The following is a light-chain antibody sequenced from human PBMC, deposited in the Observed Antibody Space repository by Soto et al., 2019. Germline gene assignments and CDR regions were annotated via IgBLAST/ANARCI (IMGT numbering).Light chain of an antibody. J-gene: IGLJ1*01. CDR2: EVN. Sequence: QSVLTQPASVSGSPGQSITISCTGSSSDVGAYNYVAWFQQHPGKAPKLMIYEVNNRPSGVSSRFSGSKSGNTASLTISGLQAEDEADYYCSSYTSTTTLYVFGTGTKVTVL. CDR1: SSDVGAYNY. CDR3: SSYTSTTTLYV. V-gene: IGLV2-14*01.